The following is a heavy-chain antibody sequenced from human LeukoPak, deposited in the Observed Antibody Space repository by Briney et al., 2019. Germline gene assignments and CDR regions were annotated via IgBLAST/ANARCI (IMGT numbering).Heavy chain of an antibody. Sequence: PGGSLRLSCAASGFTFSSYGMHWVRQAPGKGLEWVAFIQYDGSNKYYADSVKGRFTISRDNSKNTLYLQMNSLRAEDTAVYYCPVEGGGFGVWGQGTTVTVSS. V-gene: IGHV3-30*02. CDR3: PVEGGGFGV. CDR2: IQYDGSNK. CDR1: GFTFSSYG. J-gene: IGHJ6*02. D-gene: IGHD3-3*01.